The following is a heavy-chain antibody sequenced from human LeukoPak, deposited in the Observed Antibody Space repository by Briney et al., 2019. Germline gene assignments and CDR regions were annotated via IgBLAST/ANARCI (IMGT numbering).Heavy chain of an antibody. J-gene: IGHJ6*03. D-gene: IGHD6-19*01. V-gene: IGHV1-24*01. CDR1: GYTLTELS. CDR3: ATAVAGPPIYYYYYMDV. CDR2: FDPEDGET. Sequence: ASVKVSCKVSGYTLTELSMHWVRRAPGKALEWMGGFDPEDGETIYAQKFQGRVTMTEDTSTDTAYMELSSLTSEDTAVYYCATAVAGPPIYYYYYMDVWGKGTTVTVSS.